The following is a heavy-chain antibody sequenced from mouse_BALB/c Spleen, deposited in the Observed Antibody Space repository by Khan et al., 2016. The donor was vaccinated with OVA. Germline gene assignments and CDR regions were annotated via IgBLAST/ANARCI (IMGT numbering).Heavy chain of an antibody. D-gene: IGHD2-14*01. CDR1: GFSLSRYN. J-gene: IGHJ4*01. CDR2: IWAGGGT. Sequence: QVQLKQSGPGLVAPSQSLSITCTVSGFSLSRYNIHWVRQPPGKGLEWLGMIWAGGGTDYNSTLKSRLNISKDNSKSQVFLKMNSLQTDDTAMYYCARAYYRYDGYDAMDFWGHGTSVTVSS. CDR3: ARAYYRYDGYDAMDF. V-gene: IGHV2-6-4*01.